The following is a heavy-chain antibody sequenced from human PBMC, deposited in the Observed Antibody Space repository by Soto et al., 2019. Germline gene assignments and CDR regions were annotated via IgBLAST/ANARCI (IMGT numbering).Heavy chain of an antibody. D-gene: IGHD2-2*02. J-gene: IGHJ5*02. Sequence: SETLSLTCAVSGGSISSGGYSWSWIRQPPGKGLEWIGYIYHSGSTYYNPSLKSRVTISVDRSKNQFSLKLSSVTAADTAVYYCARAVVVVPAAINWFDPWGQGTLVTSPQ. V-gene: IGHV4-30-2*01. CDR1: GGSISSGGYS. CDR2: IYHSGST. CDR3: ARAVVVVPAAINWFDP.